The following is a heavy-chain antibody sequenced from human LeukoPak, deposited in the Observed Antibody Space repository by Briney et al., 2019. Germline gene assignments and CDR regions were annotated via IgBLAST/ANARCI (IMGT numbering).Heavy chain of an antibody. D-gene: IGHD3-22*01. CDR1: GYTFTSYY. V-gene: IGHV1-46*01. CDR2: INPSGGST. CDR3: AGLFEFDYYDSSGYNGSFDY. Sequence: ASVKVSCKASGYTFTSYYMHWVRQAPGQGLEWMGIINPSGGSTSYAQKFQGRVTMTRDTSTSTAYMELSSLKSEDTAIYYCAGLFEFDYYDSSGYNGSFDYWGQGTLVTVSS. J-gene: IGHJ4*02.